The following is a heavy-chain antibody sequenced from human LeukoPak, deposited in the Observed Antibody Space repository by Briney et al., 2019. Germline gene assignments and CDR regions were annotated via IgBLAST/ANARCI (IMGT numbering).Heavy chain of an antibody. Sequence: KPSETLFLTCTVSGGSISSSSYYWGWIRQPPGKGLEWIGSIYYSGSIYYNPSLKSRVTIFVDTSKNQFSLKLSSVTAADTAVYYCATWEQGGYYDFWSGSDDYWGQGTLVTVSS. D-gene: IGHD3-3*01. CDR2: IYYSGSI. J-gene: IGHJ4*02. CDR1: GGSISSSSYY. V-gene: IGHV4-39*01. CDR3: ATWEQGGYYDFWSGSDDY.